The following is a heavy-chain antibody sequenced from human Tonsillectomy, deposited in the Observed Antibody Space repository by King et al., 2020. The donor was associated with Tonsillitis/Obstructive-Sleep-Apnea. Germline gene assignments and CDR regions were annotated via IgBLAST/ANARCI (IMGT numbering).Heavy chain of an antibody. Sequence: LQLQESGPGLVKPSETLSLTCTVSGGSISSSSYYWGWIRQPPGKGLEWIGSIYYSGSTYYNPSLKSRVTISVDTSKNQFSLKLSSVTAADTAVYYCARRGGGAYYFDYWGQGTLVTVSS. V-gene: IGHV4-39*01. CDR3: ARRGGGAYYFDY. CDR2: IYYSGST. CDR1: GGSISSSSYY. J-gene: IGHJ4*02. D-gene: IGHD3-16*01.